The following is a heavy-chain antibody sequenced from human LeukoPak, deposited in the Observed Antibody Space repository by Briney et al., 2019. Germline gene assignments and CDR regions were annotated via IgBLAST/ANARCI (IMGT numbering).Heavy chain of an antibody. CDR3: ATTGYSSRNY. D-gene: IGHD6-13*01. CDR1: GFTFSSYA. Sequence: PGGSLRLSCAASGFTFSSYAMGWVRQAPGKGLEWVSAISGSSDTYYADSVKGRFTISRDNSKNTLYLQMNSLRAEDTAVYYCATTGYSSRNYWGQGTLVTVSS. CDR2: ISGSSDT. J-gene: IGHJ4*02. V-gene: IGHV3-23*01.